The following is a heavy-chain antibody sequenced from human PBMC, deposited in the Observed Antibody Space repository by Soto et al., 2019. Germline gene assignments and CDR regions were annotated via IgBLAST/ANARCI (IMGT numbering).Heavy chain of an antibody. D-gene: IGHD3-3*02. Sequence: PSETLSLTCTGSCDSIISSDFYWGWVRQPPGKGLEWIGSIFYLGSSYYNPSLKSRVTMSVDTSKNQFSLRLRSVTAADTALYFCARHSLALRKNNWFDPWGQGIMVTVSS. CDR1: CDSIISSDFY. V-gene: IGHV4-39*01. CDR3: ARHSLALRKNNWFDP. CDR2: IFYLGSS. J-gene: IGHJ5*02.